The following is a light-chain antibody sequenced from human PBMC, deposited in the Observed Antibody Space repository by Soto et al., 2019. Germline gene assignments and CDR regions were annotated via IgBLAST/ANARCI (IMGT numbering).Light chain of an antibody. J-gene: IGKJ5*01. CDR2: DAS. CDR1: QDINIY. CDR3: QQYDILPIT. Sequence: DIQMPPSPSSLFASVGDRVTITCQATQDINIYLNWYQQKPGKAPNLLIYDASNLEIGVPSRFSGSGSGTHFTFTISSLQTEDIGTYYCQQYDILPITVGRGTRLEI. V-gene: IGKV1-33*01.